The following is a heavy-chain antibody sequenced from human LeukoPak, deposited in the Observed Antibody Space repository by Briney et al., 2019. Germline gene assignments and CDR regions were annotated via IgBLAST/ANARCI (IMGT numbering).Heavy chain of an antibody. J-gene: IGHJ4*02. V-gene: IGHV4-4*02. D-gene: IGHD6-13*01. Sequence: TSETLSLTCTVSGDSINSLDLWSWVRQPPGKGLEWIGEMYLSGTTHSNPSVKSRVTISIDKSKNQFFLNLSSVTAADTAVYYCAGGYGRSWDSDYWGQGTLVTVSS. CDR3: AGGYGRSWDSDY. CDR2: MYLSGTT. CDR1: GDSINSLDL.